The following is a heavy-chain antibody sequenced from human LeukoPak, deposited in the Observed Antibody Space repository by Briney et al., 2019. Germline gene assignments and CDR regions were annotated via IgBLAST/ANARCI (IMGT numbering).Heavy chain of an antibody. CDR2: ISSSGSII. D-gene: IGHD3-22*01. CDR1: GFTFSDYY. V-gene: IGHV3-11*01. Sequence: GGSLRLSCAASGFTFSDYYMSWIRQAPGKGLEWVSYISSSGSIIYYADSVKGRFTISRDNAKNSLYLQMNSLRAEDTAVYNCARDSIYDSSPDAFDIWGQGTMVTVSS. J-gene: IGHJ3*02. CDR3: ARDSIYDSSPDAFDI.